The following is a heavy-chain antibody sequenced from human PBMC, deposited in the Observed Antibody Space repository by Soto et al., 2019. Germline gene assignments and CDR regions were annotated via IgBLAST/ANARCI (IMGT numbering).Heavy chain of an antibody. CDR2: IVVGSGNT. Sequence: QMQLVQSGPEVKKPGTSVKVSCKASGFTFTSSAMQWVRQARGQRLEWIGWIVVGSGNTNYAQKFQERVTITRDMXXSXAXXELSSLRSEDTAVYYCAASLWFGELLPPTYWYFDLWGRGTLVTVSS. V-gene: IGHV1-58*02. CDR1: GFTFTSSA. D-gene: IGHD3-10*01. CDR3: AASLWFGELLPPTYWYFDL. J-gene: IGHJ2*01.